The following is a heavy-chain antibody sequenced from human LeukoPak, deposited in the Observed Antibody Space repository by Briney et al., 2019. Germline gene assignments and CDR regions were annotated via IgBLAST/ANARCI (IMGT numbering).Heavy chain of an antibody. J-gene: IGHJ6*02. CDR3: ARGPPAPVRGVIIKGGRYYGMDV. CDR2: IYYSGST. V-gene: IGHV4-59*08. CDR1: GGSISSYY. Sequence: PSETLSLTCAVSGGSISSYYWSWIRQPPGKGLEWIGYIYYSGSTNYNPSLKSRVTISVDTSKNQFSLKLSSVTAADTAVYYCARGPPAPVRGVIIKGGRYYGMDVWGQGTTVTVSS. D-gene: IGHD3-10*01.